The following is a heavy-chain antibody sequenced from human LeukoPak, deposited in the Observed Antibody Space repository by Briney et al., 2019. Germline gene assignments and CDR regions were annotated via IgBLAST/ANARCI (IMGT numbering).Heavy chain of an antibody. CDR3: ASVNRYCSSTSCLYRGKYYYYMDV. V-gene: IGHV4-34*01. CDR2: INHSGST. D-gene: IGHD2-2*01. Sequence: SETLSLTCAVYGGSFSGYYWSWIRQPPGKGLEWIGEINHSGSTNYNPSLKSRVTISVDTSKNQFSLKLSSVTAADTAVYYCASVNRYCSSTSCLYRGKYYYYMDVWGKGTTVTVSS. CDR1: GGSFSGYY. J-gene: IGHJ6*03.